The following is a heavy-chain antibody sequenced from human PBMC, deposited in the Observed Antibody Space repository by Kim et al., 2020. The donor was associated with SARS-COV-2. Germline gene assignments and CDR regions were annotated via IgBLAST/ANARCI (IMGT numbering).Heavy chain of an antibody. J-gene: IGHJ4*01. D-gene: IGHD3-22*01. CDR2: ISYDGSNK. Sequence: GGSLRLSCAASGFTFSSYGMHWVRQAPGKGLEWVAVISYDGSNKYYADSVKGRFTISRDNSKNTLYLQMNSLRAEDTAVYYCAKDLGKWLLLGTQVDYWG. CDR1: GFTFSSYG. V-gene: IGHV3-30*18. CDR3: AKDLGKWLLLGTQVDY.